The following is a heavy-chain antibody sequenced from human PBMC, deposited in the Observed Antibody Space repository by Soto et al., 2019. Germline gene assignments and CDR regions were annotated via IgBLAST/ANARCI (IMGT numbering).Heavy chain of an antibody. V-gene: IGHV3-21*01. CDR1: GFTFSSYS. CDR2: ISSSSSYI. CDR3: AREGAAVAGILEDYYYGMDV. J-gene: IGHJ6*02. Sequence: GGSLRLSCAASGFTFSSYSMNWVRQAPGKGLEWVSSISSSSSYIYYADSVKGRFTISRDNAKNSLYLQMNSLRAEDTAVYYCAREGAAVAGILEDYYYGMDVWGQGTTVTVSS. D-gene: IGHD6-19*01.